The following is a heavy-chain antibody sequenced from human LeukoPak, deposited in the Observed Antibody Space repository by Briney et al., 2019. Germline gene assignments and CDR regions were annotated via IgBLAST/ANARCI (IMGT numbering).Heavy chain of an antibody. Sequence: TSQTLSLTCTVSGGSISSSSYYWGWIRQPPGKGLEWIGSIYYSGSTYYNPSLKSRVTISVDTSKNQFSLNLNSVTAADTAVYFCARDEGSAYPFDYWGQGTLVTVSS. CDR3: ARDEGSAYPFDY. D-gene: IGHD3-22*01. CDR2: IYYSGST. CDR1: GGSISSSSYY. J-gene: IGHJ4*02. V-gene: IGHV4-39*07.